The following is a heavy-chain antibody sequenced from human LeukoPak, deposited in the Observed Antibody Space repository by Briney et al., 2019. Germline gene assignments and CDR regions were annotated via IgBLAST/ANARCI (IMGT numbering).Heavy chain of an antibody. D-gene: IGHD3-3*02. CDR3: ASRGRSIFGVVRDAFDI. J-gene: IGHJ3*02. V-gene: IGHV3-7*01. Sequence: GGSLRLSCAASGFTFSSYWMSWVRQAPGKELEWVANIKQDGSEKYYVDSVKGRFTISRDNAKNSLYLQMNSLRAEDTAVYYCASRGRSIFGVVRDAFDIWGQGTMVTVSS. CDR1: GFTFSSYW. CDR2: IKQDGSEK.